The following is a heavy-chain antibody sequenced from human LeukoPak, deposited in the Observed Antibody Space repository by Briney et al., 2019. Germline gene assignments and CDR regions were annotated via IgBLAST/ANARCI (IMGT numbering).Heavy chain of an antibody. D-gene: IGHD3-10*01. J-gene: IGHJ4*02. Sequence: GSLRLSCATSGFTFSSYGFHWVRQAPGKGLEWVAVIWYDGSHQYYGDSVRGRFTISRDTSKNTVHLQMNSLRAEDTAVYYCARDLGQFSVSGSYYDEWGQGTQVTVSS. V-gene: IGHV3-33*01. CDR1: GFTFSSYG. CDR2: IWYDGSHQ. CDR3: ARDLGQFSVSGSYYDE.